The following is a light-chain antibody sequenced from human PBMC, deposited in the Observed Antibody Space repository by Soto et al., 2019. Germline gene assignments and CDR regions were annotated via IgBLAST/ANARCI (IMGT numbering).Light chain of an antibody. Sequence: EIVLTQSPATLSLSPGERATLSCRASQSVSIHLAWYQQEGGQAPRLLIYDTSNRATGIPARFSGSGSGTDFTLTISSLETEDSAVYYCQQRGNWPPGFTFGPGTKVDIK. J-gene: IGKJ3*01. CDR1: QSVSIH. V-gene: IGKV3-11*01. CDR3: QQRGNWPPGFT. CDR2: DTS.